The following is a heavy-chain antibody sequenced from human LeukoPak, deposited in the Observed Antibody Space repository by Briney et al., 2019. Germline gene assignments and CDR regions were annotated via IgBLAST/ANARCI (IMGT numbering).Heavy chain of an antibody. V-gene: IGHV4-61*05. D-gene: IGHD5-24*01. CDR1: GGSISSSSYY. CDR2: IYYSGST. Sequence: PSETLSLTCTVSGGSISSSSYYWGWIRQPPGKGLEWIGYIYYSGSTNYNPSLKSRVTISVDTSKNQFSLKLSSVTAADTAVYYCARHGPYYYGMDVWGQGTTVTVSS. CDR3: ARHGPYYYGMDV. J-gene: IGHJ6*02.